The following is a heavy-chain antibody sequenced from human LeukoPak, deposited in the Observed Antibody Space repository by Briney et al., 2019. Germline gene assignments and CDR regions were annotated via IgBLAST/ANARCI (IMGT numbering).Heavy chain of an antibody. CDR1: GFTFDDYA. V-gene: IGHV3-9*01. Sequence: GRSLRLSCAASGFTFDDYAMHWVRQAPGKGLEWVSGISWNSGSIGYADSVKGRFTISRDNAKNSLYLQMNSLRAEDTALYYCAKDKGAVDDAFDIWGQGTMATVSS. D-gene: IGHD6-19*01. CDR3: AKDKGAVDDAFDI. J-gene: IGHJ3*02. CDR2: ISWNSGSI.